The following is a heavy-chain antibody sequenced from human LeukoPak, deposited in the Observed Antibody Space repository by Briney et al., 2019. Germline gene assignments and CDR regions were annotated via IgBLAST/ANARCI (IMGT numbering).Heavy chain of an antibody. Sequence: GGSLRLSCAASGFTFSSYGMHWVRQAPGKGLEWVAVIWYDGSNKYYADSVKGRFAISRDNSKNTLYLQMNSLRAEDTAVYYCARDRVGYCSSTSCYRLYYGMDVWGQGTTVTVSS. J-gene: IGHJ6*02. CDR3: ARDRVGYCSSTSCYRLYYGMDV. CDR1: GFTFSSYG. D-gene: IGHD2-2*01. V-gene: IGHV3-33*01. CDR2: IWYDGSNK.